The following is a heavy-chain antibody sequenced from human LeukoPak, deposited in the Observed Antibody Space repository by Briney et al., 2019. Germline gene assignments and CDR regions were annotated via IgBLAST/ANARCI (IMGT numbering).Heavy chain of an antibody. D-gene: IGHD3-10*01. CDR2: INPNSGGT. J-gene: IGHJ4*02. CDR3: AREAGYMVRGVINY. V-gene: IGHV1-2*02. CDR1: GYTFTGYY. Sequence: ASVKVSCKASGYTFTGYYMHWVRQDPGQGLEWMGWINPNSGGTNYAQKFQGRVTMTRDTSISTAYMELSRLRSDDTAVYYCAREAGYMVRGVINYWGQGTLVTVSS.